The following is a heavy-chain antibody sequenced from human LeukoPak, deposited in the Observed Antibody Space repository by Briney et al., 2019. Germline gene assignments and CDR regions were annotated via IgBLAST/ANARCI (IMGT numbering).Heavy chain of an antibody. CDR2: IKQDGSEK. CDR1: GFTFSSYW. D-gene: IGHD6-6*01. V-gene: IGHV3-7*01. J-gene: IGHJ4*02. CDR3: ARDPSSSSSVGGYLDY. Sequence: GGSLRLSCAASGFTFSSYWMSWVRQAPGKGLEWVANIKQDGSEKYYVDSVKGRFTISRDNAKNSLYLQMNSLRAEDTAVYYCARDPSSSSSVGGYLDYWGQGTLVTVSS.